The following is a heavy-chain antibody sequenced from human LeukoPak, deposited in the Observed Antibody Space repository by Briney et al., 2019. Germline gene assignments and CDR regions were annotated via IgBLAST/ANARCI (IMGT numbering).Heavy chain of an antibody. CDR3: ARDSGGRYYTDY. D-gene: IGHD1-26*01. V-gene: IGHV3-64*04. Sequence: GGSLRLSCSASGFTFSISAMHWVRQAPGKGLQYVSVISGDGVTTSYADSVKGRFSISRDNSKNTLYLQMNSLRAEDTAVYYCARDSGGRYYTDYWGQGTLVTVSS. CDR1: GFTFSISA. J-gene: IGHJ4*02. CDR2: ISGDGVTT.